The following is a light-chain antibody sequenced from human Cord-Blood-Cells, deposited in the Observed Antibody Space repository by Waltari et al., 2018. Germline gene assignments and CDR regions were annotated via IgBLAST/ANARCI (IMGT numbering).Light chain of an antibody. V-gene: IGKV1-39*01. J-gene: IGKJ1*01. CDR1: QSISSY. CDR2: AAS. Sequence: DIQMTQYPSSLSASVGDRVTITCRASQSISSYLNWYQQKPGKAPKLLIYAASSLQSGVPSSFSGSGSGTDFTLTISSLQPEDFATYYCQQSYSTPWTFGQGTKVEIK. CDR3: QQSYSTPWT.